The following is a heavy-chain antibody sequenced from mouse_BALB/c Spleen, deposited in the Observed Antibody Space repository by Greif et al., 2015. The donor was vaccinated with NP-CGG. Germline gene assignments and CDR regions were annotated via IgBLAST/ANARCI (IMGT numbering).Heavy chain of an antibody. CDR3: TRCGGLDHFYAMDY. V-gene: IGHV1S81*02. Sequence: QVQLQQSGAELVKPGASVKLSCKASGYTFTSYYMYWVKQRPGQGLEWIGGINPSNGGTNFNEKFKSKATLTVDKSSSTAYMQLSSLTSEDSAVYYCTRCGGLDHFYAMDYWGQGTSVTVSS. CDR1: GYTFTSYY. CDR2: INPSNGGT. J-gene: IGHJ4*01.